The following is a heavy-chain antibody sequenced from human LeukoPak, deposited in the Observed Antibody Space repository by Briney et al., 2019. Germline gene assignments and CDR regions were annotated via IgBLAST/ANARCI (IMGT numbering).Heavy chain of an antibody. J-gene: IGHJ4*02. CDR2: ISGSGIST. D-gene: IGHD5-18*01. V-gene: IGHV3-23*01. CDR1: GFTFTTYA. Sequence: PGGSLRLSCAASGFTFTTYAMSWVRQAPEKGLEWVSTISGSGISTYYADSVKGRFTISRDNSKNMVHLQMNSLRAEDTAVYYCAKTGTGYTYGFDYWGQGTLVTVSS. CDR3: AKTGTGYTYGFDY.